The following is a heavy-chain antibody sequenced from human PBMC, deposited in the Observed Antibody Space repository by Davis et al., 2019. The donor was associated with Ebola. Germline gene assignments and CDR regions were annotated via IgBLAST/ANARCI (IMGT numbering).Heavy chain of an antibody. D-gene: IGHD2-15*01. CDR1: GYTFTNYA. CDR2: INAGNGNT. J-gene: IGHJ6*02. CDR3: ARGLLFHLSYMDV. Sequence: AASVKVSCKASGYTFTNYAIHWVRQAPGQRLEWMGWINAGNGNTKYSQKFQGGVTITRDTSASTAYMELSSLRSEDTTVYYCARGLLFHLSYMDVWGQGTTVTVSS. V-gene: IGHV1-3*01.